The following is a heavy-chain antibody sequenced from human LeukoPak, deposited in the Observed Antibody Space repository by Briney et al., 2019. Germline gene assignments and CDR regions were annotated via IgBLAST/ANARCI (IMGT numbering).Heavy chain of an antibody. CDR2: ISSNSSYI. CDR3: AKGVRITMVRGAFDS. J-gene: IGHJ3*02. V-gene: IGHV3-21*04. D-gene: IGHD3-10*01. Sequence: GGSLRLSCAASGFTFSSYSMNWVRQAPGKRLEWVSSISSNSSYIYYADSVKGRFTISRDNAKNSLYLQMNSLRAEDTALYYCAKGVRITMVRGAFDSWGQGTMVTVSS. CDR1: GFTFSSYS.